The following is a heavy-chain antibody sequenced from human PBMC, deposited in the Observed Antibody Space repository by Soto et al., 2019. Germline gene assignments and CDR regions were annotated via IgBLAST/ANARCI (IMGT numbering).Heavy chain of an antibody. V-gene: IGHV3-21*01. Sequence: GGSLRLSCAASGFTFRSFTMNWVRQAPGKGLEWVSTISSNSAYIYYTDALRGRFTISRDNAKNSLHLQMNSLRAEDTAVYYCARGGGRKIAALYWFDPWGQGTLVTVSS. CDR3: ARGGGRKIAALYWFDP. CDR1: GFTFRSFT. CDR2: ISSNSAYI. D-gene: IGHD6-6*01. J-gene: IGHJ5*02.